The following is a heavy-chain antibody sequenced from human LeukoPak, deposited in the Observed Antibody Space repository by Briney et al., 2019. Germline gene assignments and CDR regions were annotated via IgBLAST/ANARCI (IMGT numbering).Heavy chain of an antibody. Sequence: PGGSLRLSCAASQFTFNIYPMHWVRQAPGKGLQWVANINQDGNEKYYVDSVKGRFTISRDNARNSLYLQMNSLRAEDTAVYYCARGASYYYESKPYDAFDIWGQGTMVTVSS. J-gene: IGHJ3*02. CDR2: INQDGNEK. D-gene: IGHD3-22*01. CDR3: ARGASYYYESKPYDAFDI. CDR1: QFTFNIYP. V-gene: IGHV3-7*01.